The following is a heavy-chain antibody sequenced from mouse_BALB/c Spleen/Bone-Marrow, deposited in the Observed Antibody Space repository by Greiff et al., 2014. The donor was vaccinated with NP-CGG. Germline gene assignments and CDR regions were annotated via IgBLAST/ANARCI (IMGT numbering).Heavy chain of an antibody. CDR1: GFNIKDTY. CDR2: IDPANGNA. J-gene: IGHJ2*01. V-gene: IGHV14-3*02. D-gene: IGHD2-14*01. Sequence: VQLKESGAELVKPGASVKLSCTASGFNIKDTYMHWVKQRPEQGLEWIGRIDPANGNAKYDPKFQGKATITADTSSNTAYLQLSSPTSGDTAVYYCARYRLGTYFDFWGQGTTLTVSS. CDR3: ARYRLGTYFDF.